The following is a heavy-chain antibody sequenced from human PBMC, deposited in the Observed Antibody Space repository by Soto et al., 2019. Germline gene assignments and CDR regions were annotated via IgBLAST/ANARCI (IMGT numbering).Heavy chain of an antibody. CDR1: GGSISSFY. Sequence: SETLSLTCTFSGGSISSFYWNWIRQSPGKGLEWIGYIYYSGTTNYNPSLKSRGTISIDTSKNQYSLKLSSVTAADTAVYYCAGLTYNYYERSGHYNWFDPWGQGTLVTVSS. CDR2: IYYSGTT. CDR3: AGLTYNYYERSGHYNWFDP. J-gene: IGHJ5*02. V-gene: IGHV4-59*01. D-gene: IGHD3-22*01.